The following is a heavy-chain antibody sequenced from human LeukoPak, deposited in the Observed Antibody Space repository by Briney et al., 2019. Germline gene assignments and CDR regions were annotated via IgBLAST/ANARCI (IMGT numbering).Heavy chain of an antibody. CDR3: ARDGEDDSSGHYKPFDY. CDR1: GFTFSSYG. J-gene: IGHJ4*02. V-gene: IGHV3-33*01. CDR2: IWYDGNNK. Sequence: GGSLRLSCAASGFTFSSYGMPWLRQAPGKGLEWVAAIWYDGNNKYYADSVKGRFTISRDNSKNTLSLQMNSLRAEDTAVYYCARDGEDDSSGHYKPFDYWGQGTLVTVSS. D-gene: IGHD3-22*01.